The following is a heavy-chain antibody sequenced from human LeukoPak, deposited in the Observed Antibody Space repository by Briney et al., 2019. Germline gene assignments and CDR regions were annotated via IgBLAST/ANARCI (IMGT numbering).Heavy chain of an antibody. J-gene: IGHJ5*02. CDR2: FNPTSGST. CDR1: GYSFTSCY. V-gene: IGHV1-46*01. CDR3: ARGHSLAVAGRQNWFDP. D-gene: IGHD6-19*01. Sequence: ASVKVSCKASGYSFTSCYMHWVRQAPGQGLEWMGIFNPTSGSTTYAQKFQGRVTVTRDTSTSTVHMELSSLRSDDTAVYYCARGHSLAVAGRQNWFDPWGRGTLVTVSS.